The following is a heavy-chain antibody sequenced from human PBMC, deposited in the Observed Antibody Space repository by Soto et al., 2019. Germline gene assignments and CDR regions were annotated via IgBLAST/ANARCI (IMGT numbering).Heavy chain of an antibody. CDR2: ISAFNGDT. D-gene: IGHD6-25*01. V-gene: IGHV1-18*04. CDR3: EREAGWQRRDPYD. J-gene: IGHJ4*02. CDR1: VYTFTSYG. Sequence: QVQLVQCGTEVKKPGAAVNVSCKAFVYTFTSYGFSWVRQVPGQGLAWLGWISAFNGDTQYAQTMKGRLTGPTDTSTTTAHMELRSLTPAVTGVDYCEREAGWQRRDPYDWGQGTLVTVS.